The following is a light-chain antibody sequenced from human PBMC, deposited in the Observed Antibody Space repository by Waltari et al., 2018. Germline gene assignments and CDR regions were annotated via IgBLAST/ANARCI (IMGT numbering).Light chain of an antibody. J-gene: IGLJ1*01. V-gene: IGLV2-8*01. CDR2: DVS. CDR1: SSDVGAYNY. Sequence: QPTLTQPPSASASPGQSVTISCTGTSSDVGAYNYVSWYQQHPGKAPKLMIYDVSKRPSGVPVRFSGSKSGNTASRTVSGLQAEDEADYYCNSYAGSNNFPFVFGTGTKVTVL. CDR3: NSYAGSNNFPFV.